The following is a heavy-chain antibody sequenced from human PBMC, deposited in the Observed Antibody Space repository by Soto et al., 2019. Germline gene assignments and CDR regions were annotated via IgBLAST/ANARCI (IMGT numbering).Heavy chain of an antibody. Sequence: EVQLLESGGGLVQPGGSLRLSCAAPGFTFSSYGMSWVRQAPGKGLECVSIISGSGGNTHYADSVKGRFTISRDNSKNTLYLQMNSMRAEDTAVYYCARENWGKAFDIWGQGKMVTVSS. D-gene: IGHD7-27*01. CDR3: ARENWGKAFDI. V-gene: IGHV3-23*01. J-gene: IGHJ3*02. CDR2: ISGSGGNT. CDR1: GFTFSSYG.